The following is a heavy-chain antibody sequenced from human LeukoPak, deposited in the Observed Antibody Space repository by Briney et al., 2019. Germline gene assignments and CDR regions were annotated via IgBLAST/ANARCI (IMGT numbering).Heavy chain of an antibody. Sequence: GASVKVSCKASGYSFTTYDINWVRQAPGQGLEWMGWIRPKKSDTGYARKFQDRVTLTWNISTDTAYMELNSLTAEDTAVYFCAGGPPEDTSSGYWGQGTLVTVSS. CDR2: IRPKKSDT. CDR1: GYSFTTYD. J-gene: IGHJ4*02. D-gene: IGHD3-22*01. V-gene: IGHV1-8*01. CDR3: AGGPPEDTSSGY.